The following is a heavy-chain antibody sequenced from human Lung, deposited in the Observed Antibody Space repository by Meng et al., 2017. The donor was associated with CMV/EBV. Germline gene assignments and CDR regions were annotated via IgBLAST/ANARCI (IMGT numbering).Heavy chain of an antibody. CDR1: GFTFSSYN. CDR3: ASVCGVFDY. D-gene: IGHD1-26*01. J-gene: IGHJ4*02. V-gene: IGHV3-48*04. CDR2: ISTSSSIM. Sequence: GESXKISCAASGFTFSSYNMNWVRQAPGKGLEWVSYISTSSSIMYYADSVKGRFTISRDNAKNSLYLQMNSLRAEDTAVYYCASVCGVFDYWGQGALVTVSS.